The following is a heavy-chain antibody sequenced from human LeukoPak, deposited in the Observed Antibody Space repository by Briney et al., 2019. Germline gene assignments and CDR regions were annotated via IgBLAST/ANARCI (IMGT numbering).Heavy chain of an antibody. CDR1: GGSISSYY. CDR2: IYSSGIT. J-gene: IGHJ4*02. V-gene: IGHV4-4*07. Sequence: SETLSLTCSVSGGSISSYYGSWIRRPAGKGLEWIGRIYSSGITNYSPSLKSRVTMSVDTSKNQFSLKLTSVTAADTAMYYCARDTWEGSGSYWADWGQGTLVTVSS. D-gene: IGHD3-10*01. CDR3: ARDTWEGSGSYWAD.